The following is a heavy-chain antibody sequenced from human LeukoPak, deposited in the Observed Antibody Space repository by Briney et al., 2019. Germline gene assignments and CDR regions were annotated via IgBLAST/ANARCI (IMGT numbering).Heavy chain of an antibody. CDR3: ARQVTFGYAFAYYFDY. V-gene: IGHV4-39*01. J-gene: IGHJ4*02. Sequence: PSETLSLTRTVSGGSISTSSYYWGWIRQPPGKGLEWIGNIHNSESTYYNPSLKSRVTMSVDTSKNQFSLKLSSVTAADTAVYYCARQVTFGYAFAYYFDYWGRGSLVTVSS. CDR1: GGSISTSSYY. D-gene: IGHD5-18*01. CDR2: IHNSEST.